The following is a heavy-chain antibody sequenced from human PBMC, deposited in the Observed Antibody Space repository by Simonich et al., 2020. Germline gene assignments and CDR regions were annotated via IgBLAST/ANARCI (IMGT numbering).Heavy chain of an antibody. J-gene: IGHJ6*02. V-gene: IGHV3-33*01. CDR1: GFTFSSYG. Sequence: GGGVVQPGRSLRLSCAASGFTFSSYGMHWVRQAPGKGLEWVAVIWSDGSNKYNADSMKGRFTISRDNSKNTLYLQINSLRAEDTAVYYCARGRANSYDYVWGSYRREMDVWCQGTTVTVSS. D-gene: IGHD3-16*02. CDR3: ARGRANSYDYVWGSYRREMDV. CDR2: IWSDGSNK.